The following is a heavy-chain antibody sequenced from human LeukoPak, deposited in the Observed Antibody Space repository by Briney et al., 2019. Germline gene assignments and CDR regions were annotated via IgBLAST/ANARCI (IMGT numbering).Heavy chain of an antibody. CDR3: ARHPYSSRWHSPYFDY. J-gene: IGHJ4*02. CDR2: IYTNGST. V-gene: IGHV4-4*09. D-gene: IGHD6-13*01. CDR1: GGSISSYY. Sequence: PSETLSLTCTVSGGSISSYYWSWIRQPPGKGLEWIGYIYTNGSTNYNPSLKSRVTISVDTSKNQFSLKLISVTAADTAVYYCARHPYSSRWHSPYFDYWGQGTLVTVSS.